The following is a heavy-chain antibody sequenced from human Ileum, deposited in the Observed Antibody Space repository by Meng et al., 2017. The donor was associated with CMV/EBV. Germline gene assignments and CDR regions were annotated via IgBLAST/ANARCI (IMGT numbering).Heavy chain of an antibody. CDR3: AKDRYFEPAHFDY. CDR2: ISGSGANS. V-gene: IGHV3-23*01. Sequence: GESLKISCAASGFTVSSNYMSWVRQAPGKGLEWVAAISGSGANSYYAESVKGRATISRDNSKNTLLLELNGLRAEDTAVYYCAKDRYFEPAHFDYWGQGTLVTVSS. J-gene: IGHJ4*02. CDR1: GFTVSSNY. D-gene: IGHD3-9*01.